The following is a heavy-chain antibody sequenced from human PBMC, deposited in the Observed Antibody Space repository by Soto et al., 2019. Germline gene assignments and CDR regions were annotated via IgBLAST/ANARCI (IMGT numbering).Heavy chain of an antibody. CDR1: GGSISSSSYH. CDR3: ARQGTYYHVSGINHPGWFDP. CDR2: IYYSGST. Sequence: QVQLQESGPGLVQPSETLSLTCTVSGGSISSSSYHWGWIRQPPGKGLEWIGSIYYSGSTYYNPSLKSRVTISVDTSKNQFFLKLGAVTAAGAAVYYCARQGTYYHVSGINHPGWFDPWGQGTLVTVSS. V-gene: IGHV4-39*01. D-gene: IGHD3-10*01. J-gene: IGHJ5*02.